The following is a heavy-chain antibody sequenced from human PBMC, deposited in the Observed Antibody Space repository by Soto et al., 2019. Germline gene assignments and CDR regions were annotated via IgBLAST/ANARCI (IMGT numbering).Heavy chain of an antibody. V-gene: IGHV4-39*01. CDR3: ASQKLDVPPYSEY. Sequence: PPGKGLEWIGSVSYTGTTYYSPSLKSRVITSIDTSRNQFSLKLASVTAADTAVYYCASQKLDVPPYSEYRRHGTLVT. CDR2: VSYTGTT. D-gene: IGHD6-13*01. J-gene: IGHJ4*01.